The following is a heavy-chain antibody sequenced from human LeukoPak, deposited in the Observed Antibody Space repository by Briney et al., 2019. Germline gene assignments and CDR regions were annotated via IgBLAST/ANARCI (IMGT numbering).Heavy chain of an antibody. V-gene: IGHV3-21*01. CDR1: GFTFSSYW. D-gene: IGHD3-3*01. CDR2: ISSSSSYI. Sequence: GGSLRLSCAASGFTFSSYWMSWVRQAPGKGLEWVSSISSSSSYIYYADSVKGRFTISRDNAKNSLYLQMNSLRAEDTAVYYCARVGNYDFWSGYGYMDVWGKGTTVTVSS. J-gene: IGHJ6*03. CDR3: ARVGNYDFWSGYGYMDV.